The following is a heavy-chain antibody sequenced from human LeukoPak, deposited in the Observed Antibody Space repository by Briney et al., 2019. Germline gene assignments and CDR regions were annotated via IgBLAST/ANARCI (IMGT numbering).Heavy chain of an antibody. V-gene: IGHV3-66*01. Sequence: GGSLRLSCATSGFTVSSSYLSWVRQAPGKGLEWVSVIYSDGSTYYADSVKGRFTISRDNSKNTLLLQMNSLRAEDTAVYYCARWVVATMFDYWGPGTLVTVSS. CDR1: GFTVSSSY. J-gene: IGHJ4*02. CDR3: ARWVVATMFDY. D-gene: IGHD5-12*01. CDR2: IYSDGST.